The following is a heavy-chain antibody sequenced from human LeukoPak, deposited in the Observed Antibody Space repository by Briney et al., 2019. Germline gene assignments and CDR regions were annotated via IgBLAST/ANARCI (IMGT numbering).Heavy chain of an antibody. CDR2: INHSGGT. Sequence: PSETLSLTCAVYGGSFSGYCWHWIRQPPGKGLEWIGEINHSGGTKYNPSLKSRVTISVDTSKTQFSLKLSSVTAADTAVYYCAQVSSGLGPLRDYWGQGTLVTVSS. J-gene: IGHJ4*02. CDR1: GGSFSGYC. D-gene: IGHD1-26*01. CDR3: AQVSSGLGPLRDY. V-gene: IGHV4-34*01.